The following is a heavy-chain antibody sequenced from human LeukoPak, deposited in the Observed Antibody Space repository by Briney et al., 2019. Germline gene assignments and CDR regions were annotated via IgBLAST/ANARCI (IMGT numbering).Heavy chain of an antibody. CDR2: VHLNGST. J-gene: IGHJ4*02. D-gene: IGHD6-25*01. Sequence: SETLSLTCGVSGGSVTSTNWWTWIRQPPGKGLEWIGEVHLNGSTNYNPSLYGRVTMSVDKSENHVSLKLTSLTAADTAVYYCAREGGPYRPLDYSGQGTLVTVTS. CDR1: GGSVTSTNW. V-gene: IGHV4-4*02. CDR3: AREGGPYRPLDY.